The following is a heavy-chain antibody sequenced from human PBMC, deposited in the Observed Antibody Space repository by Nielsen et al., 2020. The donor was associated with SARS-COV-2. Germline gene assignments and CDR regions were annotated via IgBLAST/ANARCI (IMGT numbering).Heavy chain of an antibody. Sequence: GESLKISCAASGFTFSSYAMHWVRQAPGKGLEWVAVISYDGSNKYYADSVKGRFTISRDNAKNSLYLQMNSLRAEDTAVYYCARDGHYYGSGSYYSETYFDYWGQGTLVTVSS. J-gene: IGHJ4*02. D-gene: IGHD3-10*01. V-gene: IGHV3-30-3*01. CDR3: ARDGHYYGSGSYYSETYFDY. CDR1: GFTFSSYA. CDR2: ISYDGSNK.